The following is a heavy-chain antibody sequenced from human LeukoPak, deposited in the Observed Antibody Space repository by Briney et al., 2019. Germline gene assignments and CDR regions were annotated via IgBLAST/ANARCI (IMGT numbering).Heavy chain of an antibody. CDR2: IYTSGDP. V-gene: IGHV4-4*07. J-gene: IGHJ4*02. CDR1: GGSISSYY. D-gene: IGHD5-18*01. CDR3: ARGPLRSTIQLWFRQYYFDY. Sequence: SETLSLTCTVSGGSISSYYWSWIRQPAGKGLEWIGRIYTSGDPNYNPSLKSRVTMSVDTSKNQFSLNVSSVTAADTAVYYCARGPLRSTIQLWFRQYYFDYWGQGTLVTVSS.